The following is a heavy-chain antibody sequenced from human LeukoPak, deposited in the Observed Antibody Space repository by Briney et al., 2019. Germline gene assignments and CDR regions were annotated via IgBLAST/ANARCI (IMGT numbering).Heavy chain of an antibody. V-gene: IGHV1-18*01. CDR3: ARGLDSKGKFDY. CDR2: ISAYNGNT. CDR1: GYTFTSYG. J-gene: IGHJ4*02. Sequence: GASVKVSCKASGYTFTSYGISWVRQAPGQGLEWMGWISAYNGNTNYAQKLQGRVTMTRDTSTSTLYMELSSLRAEDTAVYYCARGLDSKGKFDYWGQGTLVTVSS. D-gene: IGHD3-22*01.